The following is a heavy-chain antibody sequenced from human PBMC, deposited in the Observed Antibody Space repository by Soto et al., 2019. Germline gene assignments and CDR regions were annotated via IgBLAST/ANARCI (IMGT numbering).Heavy chain of an antibody. D-gene: IGHD3-9*01. Sequence: EVQLLESGGGLVQPGGALRLSCAASGFTFSNYAMSWVRQAPGKGLEWVSAISDNGGVTHFADSVKGRFTISRDNSKNTLYLQMNSLRAEDTAVYYCARKFEIPYFDWFGADIWGQGTMVTVSS. CDR1: GFTFSNYA. V-gene: IGHV3-23*01. J-gene: IGHJ3*02. CDR3: ARKFEIPYFDWFGADI. CDR2: ISDNGGVT.